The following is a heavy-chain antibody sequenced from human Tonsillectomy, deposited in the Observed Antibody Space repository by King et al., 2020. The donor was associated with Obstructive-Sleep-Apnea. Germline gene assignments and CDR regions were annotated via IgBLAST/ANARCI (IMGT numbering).Heavy chain of an antibody. V-gene: IGHV4-31*03. D-gene: IGHD3-22*01. Sequence: VQLQESGPGLVKPSQTLSLTCTVSGGSISGGGYYWSWIRQHAGKGLEWIGYISYSGSTYYNPSLKSRITISVDTSKNQFSLKLSSVPAADTAVYYCAREGNYYDSSGYYDYWGQGTLVTVSS. CDR1: GGSISGGGYY. CDR3: AREGNYYDSSGYYDY. CDR2: ISYSGST. J-gene: IGHJ4*02.